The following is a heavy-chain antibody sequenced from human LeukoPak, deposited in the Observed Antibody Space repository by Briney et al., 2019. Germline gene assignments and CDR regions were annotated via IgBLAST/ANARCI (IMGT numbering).Heavy chain of an antibody. CDR1: GFTLYDDA. CDR3: ARARVDIAMFTWLNWYFDL. CDR2: NCGVGGST. V-gene: IGHV3-43*02. Sequence: RGTLRPSCAPSGFTLYDDATHWVCPGPGKGPGWVSLNCGVGGSTDYADSVKGRFTISRDNSKTSLYLQMNSLRAEDTAVYYWARARVDIAMFTWLNWYFDLWGRGTLVTVSS. J-gene: IGHJ2*01. D-gene: IGHD5-18*01.